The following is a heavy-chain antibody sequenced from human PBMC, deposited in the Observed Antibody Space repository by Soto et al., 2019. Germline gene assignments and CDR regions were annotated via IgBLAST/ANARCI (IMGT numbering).Heavy chain of an antibody. CDR3: ARRSGDQQVCDF. J-gene: IGHJ4*02. CDR2: ISWDGGTT. Sequence: EVQLVESGGGVARPGRSLRLSCAASGFTFEDHGMSWVRQAPGKGLEWLSDISWDGGTTDYADSVKGRFTVSRNNAKSSLYLQMNSLKPGDTAFYHCARRSGDQQVCDFWGQGTLVTVSS. CDR1: GFTFEDHG. D-gene: IGHD3-10*01. V-gene: IGHV3-20*01.